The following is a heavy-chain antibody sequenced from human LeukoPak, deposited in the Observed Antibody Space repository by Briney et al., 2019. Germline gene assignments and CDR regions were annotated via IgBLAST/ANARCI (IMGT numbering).Heavy chain of an antibody. CDR1: GFTFSNYK. CDR2: ISSSSSYI. V-gene: IGHV3-21*06. J-gene: IGHJ4*02. Sequence: GGSLRLSCAASGFTFSNYKMDWVRQAPGMGLEWVSSISSSSSYIYYAGSVMGRFNISRDNAKNSLYLQMNSLRAEDTAVYYCAREGNSGYDYESWGQGTLVTVSS. D-gene: IGHD5-12*01. CDR3: AREGNSGYDYES.